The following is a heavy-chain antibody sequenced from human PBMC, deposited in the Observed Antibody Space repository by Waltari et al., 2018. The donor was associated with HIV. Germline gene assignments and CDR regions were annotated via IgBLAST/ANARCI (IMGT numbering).Heavy chain of an antibody. CDR3: ATDYGSGGRYALDV. CDR2: FDPEDGET. D-gene: IGHD2-15*01. Sequence: QVQLVQSGAEVKKPGASVKVSCKVSGYTLTELSMHWVRTAPGKGLEWMGGFDPEDGETIYAQKFQGRVTMTEDTSTDTAYMDLSSLRSEDTDVYYCATDYGSGGRYALDVWGQGTTVTVSS. CDR1: GYTLTELS. V-gene: IGHV1-24*01. J-gene: IGHJ6*02.